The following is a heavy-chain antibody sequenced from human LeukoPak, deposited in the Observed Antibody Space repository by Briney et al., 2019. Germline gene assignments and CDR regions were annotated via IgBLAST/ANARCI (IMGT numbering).Heavy chain of an antibody. Sequence: PGGSLRLSCVASGFTFSSYWMSWVRQTTGKGLECVAKIREDGSEKSYVDSVKGRFTISRDNAKNSLYLQMNSLRAEDTAVYFCARDYIGGWNDYWGQGTLVTVSS. CDR1: GFTFSSYW. CDR2: IREDGSEK. J-gene: IGHJ4*02. CDR3: ARDYIGGWNDY. D-gene: IGHD3-16*01. V-gene: IGHV3-7*01.